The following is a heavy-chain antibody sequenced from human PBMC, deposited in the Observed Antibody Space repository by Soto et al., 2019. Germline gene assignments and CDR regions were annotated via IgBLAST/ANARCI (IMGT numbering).Heavy chain of an antibody. CDR2: IDNGGTNT. Sequence: RGSLRLCCAGSGYNFGGFWMHWVRQAPGKGMVLVSRIDNGGTNTVYADAVKGRFTISRDNAKNTLYLQMNSLRAEDTAVYYCAKDQGRPDAFNIWGQGTMVTVSS. V-gene: IGHV3-74*01. CDR1: GYNFGGFW. CDR3: AKDQGRPDAFNI. J-gene: IGHJ3*02.